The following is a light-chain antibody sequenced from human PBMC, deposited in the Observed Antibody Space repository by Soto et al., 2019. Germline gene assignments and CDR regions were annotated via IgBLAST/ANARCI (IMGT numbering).Light chain of an antibody. J-gene: IGLJ1*01. Sequence: QSVLTQPPSASGTPGQRVTISCSGGRSNIGTNTVNWYQQLPGTAPKLLIYSSNQRPSGVPDRFSGSKSGTSASLAISGLQSEDEAVYYCAAWDDRLNGYVFGTGTKLTVL. V-gene: IGLV1-44*01. CDR2: SSN. CDR1: RSNIGTNT. CDR3: AAWDDRLNGYV.